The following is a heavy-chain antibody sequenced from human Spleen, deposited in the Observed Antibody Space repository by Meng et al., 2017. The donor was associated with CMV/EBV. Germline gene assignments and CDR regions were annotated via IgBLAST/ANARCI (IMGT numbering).Heavy chain of an antibody. CDR3: ARRSSSKGARYYYGMDV. V-gene: IGHV1-18*01. CDR1: GYTFTSYD. Sequence: ASVKVSCKASGYTFTSYDINWVRQAPGQGLEWMGWISAYNGNTNYAQKLQGRVTMTTDTSTSTAYMELRSLRSDDTAVYYCARRSSSKGARYYYGMDVWGQGTTVTVSS. CDR2: ISAYNGNT. D-gene: IGHD6-6*01. J-gene: IGHJ6*02.